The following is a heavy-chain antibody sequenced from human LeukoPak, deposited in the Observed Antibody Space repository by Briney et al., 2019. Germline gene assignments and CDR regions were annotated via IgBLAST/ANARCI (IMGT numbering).Heavy chain of an antibody. CDR3: AKSGGHGLIDY. V-gene: IGHV4-39*01. CDR2: IYYSGST. J-gene: IGHJ4*01. Sequence: SETLSLTCTVSGGSISSSSYYWGWIRQPPGKGLEWIGSIYYSGSTYYNPSLKSRVTISVDTSKNQFSLKMSSVTAADTAVYYCAKSGGHGLIDYWGQGTLVTVSS. CDR1: GGSISSSSYY. D-gene: IGHD5-12*01.